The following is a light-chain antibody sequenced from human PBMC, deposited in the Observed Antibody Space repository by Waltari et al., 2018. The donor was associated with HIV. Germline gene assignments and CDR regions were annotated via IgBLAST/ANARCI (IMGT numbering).Light chain of an antibody. J-gene: IGLJ1*01. CDR3: NARHTRGGQFVI. Sequence: SSGLTQFPVVFVTLGQTATIKCQGASLKTYYGGWYPWRPGHVPVVVFFGKGKRPSGIPDRCSASTSGDTATLPINAVQAEDEAGYYCNARHTRGGQFVIFG. V-gene: IGLV3-19*01. CDR1: SLKTYY. CDR2: GKG.